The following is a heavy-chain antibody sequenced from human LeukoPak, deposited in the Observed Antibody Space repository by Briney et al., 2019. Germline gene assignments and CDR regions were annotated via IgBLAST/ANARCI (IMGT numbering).Heavy chain of an antibody. J-gene: IGHJ4*02. CDR3: VKDLRPGIAVAGVFDY. Sequence: QPGGSLRLSCSASGFTFSSYAMHWVRQPPGKGLEYVSAISSNGGSTYYADSVKGRFTISRDNSKNTLYLQMSSLRAEDTAVYYCVKDLRPGIAVAGVFDYWGQGTLVTVSS. V-gene: IGHV3-64D*06. D-gene: IGHD6-19*01. CDR1: GFTFSSYA. CDR2: ISSNGGST.